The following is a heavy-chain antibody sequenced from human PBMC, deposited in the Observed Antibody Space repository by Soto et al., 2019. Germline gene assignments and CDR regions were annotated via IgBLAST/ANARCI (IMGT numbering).Heavy chain of an antibody. CDR3: AHAYGGRSLY. CDR2: IYWDDSK. V-gene: IGHV2-5*02. Sequence: QITLKESGPTLVKPTQTLTLTCTFSGFSLPTDRVGVGWIRQPPGKALEWLAVIYWDDSKTYRPSLKSRLTITKDTSKNQVALTLTDIDPVDTAKYYCAHAYGGRSLYWGQGTLVTVSS. CDR1: GFSLPTDRVG. D-gene: IGHD1-26*01. J-gene: IGHJ4*02.